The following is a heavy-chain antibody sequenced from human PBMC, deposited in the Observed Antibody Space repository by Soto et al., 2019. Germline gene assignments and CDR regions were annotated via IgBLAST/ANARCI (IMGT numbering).Heavy chain of an antibody. Sequence: QVQLVESGGGVVQPGRSLRLSCAASGFTFSSYGMHWVRQAPGKGLEWVAVISYDGSNKYYADSVKGRFTISRDNSTNTLYLQMNSRRAEDTAVYYCAKDWDACDIWGQGTMVTVST. CDR1: GFTFSSYG. V-gene: IGHV3-30*18. CDR2: ISYDGSNK. CDR3: AKDWDACDI. J-gene: IGHJ3*02.